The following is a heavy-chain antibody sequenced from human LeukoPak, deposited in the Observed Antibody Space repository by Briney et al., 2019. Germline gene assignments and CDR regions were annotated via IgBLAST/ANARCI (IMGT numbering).Heavy chain of an antibody. CDR1: GGTFNNSA. CDR3: ARTRYYYDSSGYCDH. V-gene: IGHV1-2*02. D-gene: IGHD3-22*01. Sequence: GASVKVSCKXSGGTFNNSAISWVRQAPGQGLEWMGWINPNSGGTNYAQKFQGRVTMARDTSISTAYMELSRLRSDDTAVYYCARTRYYYDSSGYCDHWGQGTLVTVSS. CDR2: INPNSGGT. J-gene: IGHJ4*02.